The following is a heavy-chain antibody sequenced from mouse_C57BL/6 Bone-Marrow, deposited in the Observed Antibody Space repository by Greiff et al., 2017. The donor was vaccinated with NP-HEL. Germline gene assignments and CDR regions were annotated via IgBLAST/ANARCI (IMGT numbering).Heavy chain of an antibody. D-gene: IGHD4-1*01. CDR3: ARMGLAY. CDR1: GYTFTDYY. Sequence: QVQLQQSGAELVRPGASVKLSCKASGYTFTDYYINWVKQRPGQGLEWIARIYPGSGNTYYNEKFKGKATLTAEKSSSTAYMQLSSLISEDAAVYFCARMGLAYWGQGTLVTVSA. V-gene: IGHV1-76*01. J-gene: IGHJ3*01. CDR2: IYPGSGNT.